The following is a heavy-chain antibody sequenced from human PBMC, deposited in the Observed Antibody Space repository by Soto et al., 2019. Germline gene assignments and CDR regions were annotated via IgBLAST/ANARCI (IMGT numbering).Heavy chain of an antibody. D-gene: IGHD1-26*01. Sequence: QVQLVQSGGDVKTPGASVKVSCTTFRYTFTSHGIAWVRQAPGQGLEWMGWISTFNGKTDYAQKFQGRVTMTADTLTSTVHLELRRLRTDDTAVYYCARLLTAGATFREDAFDLWGQGTKVTVAS. CDR1: RYTFTSHG. V-gene: IGHV1-18*01. CDR2: ISTFNGKT. J-gene: IGHJ3*01. CDR3: ARLLTAGATFREDAFDL.